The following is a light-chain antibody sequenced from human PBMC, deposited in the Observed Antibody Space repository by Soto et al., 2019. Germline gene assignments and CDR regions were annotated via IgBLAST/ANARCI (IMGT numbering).Light chain of an antibody. CDR3: SSYTSSSFLV. CDR1: SSDVGGYNY. V-gene: IGLV2-14*01. CDR2: DVS. Sequence: QSALTQPASVSGSPGQSITISCTGTSSDVGGYNYVSWYQQHPGKAPKLMIYDVSNRPSGVSNRFSGSKSGNTASLTISGLQAEDEADYSCSSYTSSSFLVFGGGTKVTVL. J-gene: IGLJ2*01.